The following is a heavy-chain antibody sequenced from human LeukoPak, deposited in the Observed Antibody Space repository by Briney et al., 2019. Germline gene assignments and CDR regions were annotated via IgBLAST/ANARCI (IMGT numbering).Heavy chain of an antibody. D-gene: IGHD1-1*01. Sequence: SQNLSRTCTVSGGSISSGDYYWSWIRQPPGKGLEWIGYIYYSGSTYYNPSLKSRVTISVDTSKNQFSLKLSSVTAADTAVYYCARGGNWNDDAFDIWGQGTMVTVSS. CDR1: GGSISSGDYY. V-gene: IGHV4-30-4*08. CDR2: IYYSGST. J-gene: IGHJ3*02. CDR3: ARGGNWNDDAFDI.